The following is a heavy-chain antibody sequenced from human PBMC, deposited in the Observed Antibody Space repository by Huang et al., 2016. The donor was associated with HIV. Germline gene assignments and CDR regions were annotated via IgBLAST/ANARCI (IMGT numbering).Heavy chain of an antibody. J-gene: IGHJ6*03. Sequence: EVQLVESGGGLVQPGGSLRLSCAASGFTFRNQWLHWVRQAPGKGVEWVARSNSDGSDTSNADSGKGRFTISRDNAQNTVHLHMNSLRAEDTAVYFCAKNPSITAVDSDYYYYYMDVWGKGTTVTVS. D-gene: IGHD6-13*01. CDR3: AKNPSITAVDSDYYYYYMDV. CDR1: GFTFRNQW. CDR2: SNSDGSDT. V-gene: IGHV3-74*01.